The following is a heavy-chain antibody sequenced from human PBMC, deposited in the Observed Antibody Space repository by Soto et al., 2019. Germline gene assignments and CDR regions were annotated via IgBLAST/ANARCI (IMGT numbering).Heavy chain of an antibody. Sequence: GGSLRLSCAASGFTFSSYAMTWVRQAPGKGLEWVSSIYGSGGKTFYARSVQGRFTISRDNFKNTLYLQMNSLRAEDTAVYYCAKEFSSNYYVSSYHDWGPGTLVTVSS. D-gene: IGHD3-10*02. CDR3: AKEFSSNYYVSSYHD. V-gene: IGHV3-23*01. J-gene: IGHJ4*02. CDR1: GFTFSSYA. CDR2: IYGSGGKT.